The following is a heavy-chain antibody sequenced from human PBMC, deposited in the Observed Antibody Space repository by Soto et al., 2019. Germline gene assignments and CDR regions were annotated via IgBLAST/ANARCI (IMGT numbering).Heavy chain of an antibody. J-gene: IGHJ4*02. CDR3: AKGDTSGSYFDYFDY. CDR1: GFTFSSYA. CDR2: ISGSGGST. V-gene: IGHV3-23*01. Sequence: GGSLRLSCAASGFTFSSYAMSWVRQAPGKGLEWVSAISGSGGSTYYADSVKGRFTISRDNSKNTLYLQMNSLRAEDTAVYYCAKGDTSGSYFDYFDYWGQGTLVTVSS. D-gene: IGHD1-26*01.